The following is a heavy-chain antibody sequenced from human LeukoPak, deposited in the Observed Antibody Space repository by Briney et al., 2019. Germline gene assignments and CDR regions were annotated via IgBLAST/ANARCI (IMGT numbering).Heavy chain of an antibody. CDR2: IYPGDSHI. Sequence: GESLKISCKGSGYSFTSYWFGWVRQMPGKGLEWMGIIYPGDSHIRYSPSFQGQVTISADKSISTAYLQWTSPKASDTAMYYCARHRYDSSGYYPGDYWGQGTLVTVSS. D-gene: IGHD3-22*01. J-gene: IGHJ4*02. V-gene: IGHV5-51*01. CDR3: ARHRYDSSGYYPGDY. CDR1: GYSFTSYW.